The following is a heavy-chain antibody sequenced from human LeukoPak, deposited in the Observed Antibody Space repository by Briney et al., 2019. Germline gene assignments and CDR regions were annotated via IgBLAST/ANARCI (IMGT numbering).Heavy chain of an antibody. J-gene: IGHJ4*02. D-gene: IGHD6-19*01. CDR1: GFTFSSYG. V-gene: IGHV3-23*01. CDR2: KGNSAGDT. Sequence: GSLRLSCAAAGFTFSSYGMCWVRQPPGKGLEWVSCKGNSAGDTFYAESVRGRFTISRDNSRNTLFLEMNSLRVEDTAIYYCAKRRGESGGWGFFDYWGPGALVTVSS. CDR3: AKRRGESGGWGFFDY.